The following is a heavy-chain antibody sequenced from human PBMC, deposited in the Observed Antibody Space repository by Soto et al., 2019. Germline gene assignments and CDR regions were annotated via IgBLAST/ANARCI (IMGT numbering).Heavy chain of an antibody. D-gene: IGHD5-18*01. CDR2: ISYDGSNK. V-gene: IGHV3-30*18. CDR3: AKDTRGYSYQYPDY. CDR1: GFTFSSYG. Sequence: QVQLVESGGGVVQPGRSLRLSCAASGFTFSSYGMHWVRQAPGKGLEWVAVISYDGSNKYYADSVKGRFTISRDNSKNTLYLQMNSLRAEDTAVYYCAKDTRGYSYQYPDYWVQGTLVTVSS. J-gene: IGHJ4*02.